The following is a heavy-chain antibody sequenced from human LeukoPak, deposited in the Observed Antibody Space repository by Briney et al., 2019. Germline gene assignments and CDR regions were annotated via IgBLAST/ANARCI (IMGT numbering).Heavy chain of an antibody. CDR1: GFTFSTYG. D-gene: IGHD3-3*01. CDR3: AKDKRPNYDFWSGYLGLGDKTNGQNWFDP. J-gene: IGHJ5*02. V-gene: IGHV3-23*01. CDR2: ISGSGGST. Sequence: GGSLRLSCEASGFTFSTYGMTWVRQAPGKGLEWVSAISGSGGSTYYADSVKGRFTISRDNSKNTLYLQMNSLRAEDTAVYYCAKDKRPNYDFWSGYLGLGDKTNGQNWFDPWGQGTLVTVSS.